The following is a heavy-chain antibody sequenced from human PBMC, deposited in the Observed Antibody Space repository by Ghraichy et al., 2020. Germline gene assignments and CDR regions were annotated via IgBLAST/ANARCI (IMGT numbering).Heavy chain of an antibody. D-gene: IGHD3-3*01. Sequence: GGSLRLSCAASGFTFSGYWMHWVRQAPGKGLVWVSRINTDGSTTTYADSVKGRFTISRDNAKITLYLQMNSLKAEDTAVYSCARDIESWSGYYHGMDVWGQGTTVTVSS. CDR3: ARDIESWSGYYHGMDV. V-gene: IGHV3-74*01. CDR1: GFTFSGYW. J-gene: IGHJ6*02. CDR2: INTDGSTT.